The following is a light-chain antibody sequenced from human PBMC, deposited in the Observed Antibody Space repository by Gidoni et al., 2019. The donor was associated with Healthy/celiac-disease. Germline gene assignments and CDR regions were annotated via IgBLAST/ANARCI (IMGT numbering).Light chain of an antibody. V-gene: IGKV1-6*01. CDR2: AAS. J-gene: IGKJ1*01. Sequence: ASQMHQAPSTLSAAVGDRVTITCRASPGIRNDLGWYQQKPGKAPALLIYAASSLQSEVPSRFSDSGSGTDFTLTISSLQPEDFATYYCLPDYNYPWTFGQGTRVEIK. CDR1: PGIRND. CDR3: LPDYNYPWT.